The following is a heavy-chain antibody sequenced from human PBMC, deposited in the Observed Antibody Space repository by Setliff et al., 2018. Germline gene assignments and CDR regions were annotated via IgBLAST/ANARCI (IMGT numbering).Heavy chain of an antibody. CDR1: GGTFSSYG. J-gene: IGHJ4*02. V-gene: IGHV1-69*05. D-gene: IGHD5-18*01. Sequence: GASVKVSCKASGGTFSSYGITWVRQAPGQGLEWMGGTIPMFGTTNYAQKFQGRVTIITDESTSTAYMELSSLRSEDTAVYFCARGPTYNYGIWDYWGQGTLVTVSS. CDR3: ARGPTYNYGIWDY. CDR2: TIPMFGTT.